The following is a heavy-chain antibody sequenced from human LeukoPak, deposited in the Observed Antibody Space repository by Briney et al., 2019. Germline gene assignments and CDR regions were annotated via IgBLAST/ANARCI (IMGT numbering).Heavy chain of an antibody. CDR3: AKAAVVPVEVYYFDY. J-gene: IGHJ4*02. CDR1: GFTFSNYA. D-gene: IGHD2-2*01. CDR2: ISYDGSNT. Sequence: GRSLRLSCAASGFTFSNYAMHWVRQAPGKGLEWVAVISYDGSNTYYADSVKGRFTISRDNSKITLYLQMNSLRVEDTAVYYCAKAAVVPVEVYYFDYWGQGTLVTVSS. V-gene: IGHV3-30-3*01.